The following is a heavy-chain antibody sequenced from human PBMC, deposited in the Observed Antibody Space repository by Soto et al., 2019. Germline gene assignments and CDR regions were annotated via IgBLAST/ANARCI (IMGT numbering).Heavy chain of an antibody. J-gene: IGHJ4*02. Sequence: GSLRRSCAASVFTFSSYAMHWVRQAPGKGLEWVAVISYDGSNKYYADSVKGRFTISRDNSKNTLYLQMNSLRAEDTAVYYCARDLSSGYYFDYWGQGTLVTVSS. CDR2: ISYDGSNK. D-gene: IGHD3-22*01. V-gene: IGHV3-30-3*01. CDR1: VFTFSSYA. CDR3: ARDLSSGYYFDY.